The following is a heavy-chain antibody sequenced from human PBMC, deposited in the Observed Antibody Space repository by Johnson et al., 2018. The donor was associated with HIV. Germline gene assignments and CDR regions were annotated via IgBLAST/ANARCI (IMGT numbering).Heavy chain of an antibody. J-gene: IGHJ3*02. D-gene: IGHD1-26*01. V-gene: IGHV3-33*01. CDR1: GFTFSSYG. Sequence: QVQLVESGGGVVQPGKSLRLSCAASGFTFSSYGMHWVRQAPGKGLEWVAVIWYDGSNKYYADSVKGRFTISRDNSKNTLYLQLNTLRAADTAVYYCARDWDAYGAFDIWVQGTVVTVSS. CDR2: IWYDGSNK. CDR3: ARDWDAYGAFDI.